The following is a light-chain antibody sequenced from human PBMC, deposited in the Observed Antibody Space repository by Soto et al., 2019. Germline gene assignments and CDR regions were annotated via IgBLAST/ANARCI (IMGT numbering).Light chain of an antibody. CDR1: QSFLSNSNNKNY. CDR2: WAS. Sequence: IVMTQSPDSLAVSLGERATINCNSSQSFLSNSNNKNYLAWYQQKPGQPPKLLIYWASTREFGVPDRFSGSGSETDFTLTISSLQAEDVAVYYCQQYYSTWTFGQGTKVDIK. V-gene: IGKV4-1*01. J-gene: IGKJ1*01. CDR3: QQYYSTWT.